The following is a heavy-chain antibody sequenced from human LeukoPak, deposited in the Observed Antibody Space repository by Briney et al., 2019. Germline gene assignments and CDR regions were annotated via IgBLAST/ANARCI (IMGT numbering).Heavy chain of an antibody. CDR1: GGSISSHY. CDR3: ARDRAYYDFWSGYLH. D-gene: IGHD3-3*01. CDR2: IYYSGST. Sequence: SETLSLTCTVSGGSISSHYWSWIRQPPGKGLEWIGYIYYSGSTNYNPSLKSRVTISLDTSKNQSSLKLSAVTAADTAVYYCARDRAYYDFWSGYLHWGQGTLVTVSS. J-gene: IGHJ4*02. V-gene: IGHV4-59*11.